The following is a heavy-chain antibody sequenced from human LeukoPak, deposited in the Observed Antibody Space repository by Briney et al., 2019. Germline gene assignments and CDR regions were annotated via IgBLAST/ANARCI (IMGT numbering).Heavy chain of an antibody. CDR2: ISSSSSTI. Sequence: PGGSLRLSCAASGFTFSSYSMNWVRQAPGKGLEWVSYISSSSSTIYYADSVKGRFTISRDNAKNSLYLQLNSRRAEDTAVYYCARENYDSSGYNADYWGQGTLVTVSS. D-gene: IGHD3-22*01. CDR3: ARENYDSSGYNADY. V-gene: IGHV3-48*01. CDR1: GFTFSSYS. J-gene: IGHJ4*02.